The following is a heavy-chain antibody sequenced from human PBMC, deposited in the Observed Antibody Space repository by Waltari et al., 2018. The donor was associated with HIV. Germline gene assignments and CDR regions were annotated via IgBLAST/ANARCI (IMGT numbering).Heavy chain of an antibody. CDR3: ARAVTGDFGSSRFDP. V-gene: IGHV4-4*02. D-gene: IGHD4-17*01. CDR2: MYHSWST. CDR1: GGSISSHNW. J-gene: IGHJ5*02. Sequence: QVQLQESGPGVVRPSETLSHTCGVSGGSISSHNWWCWVRQPPDRGLEWIGGMYHSWSTNYNSSLKSRVTISVDKSKNQFSLELRSVTAADTAVYYCARAVTGDFGSSRFDPWGQGTLVTVSS.